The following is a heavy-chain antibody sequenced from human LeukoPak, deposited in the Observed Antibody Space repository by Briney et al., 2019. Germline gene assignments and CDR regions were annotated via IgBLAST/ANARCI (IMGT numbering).Heavy chain of an antibody. J-gene: IGHJ4*02. CDR2: INPNSGGT. V-gene: IGHV1-2*06. Sequence: ASVKVSCKVSGYTLTELSMHWVRQAPGQGLEWMGRINPNSGGTNYAQKFQGRVTMTRDTSISTAYMELSRLRSDDAAVYYCARVFQVGIAVADYWGQGTLVTVSS. D-gene: IGHD6-19*01. CDR1: GYTLTELS. CDR3: ARVFQVGIAVADY.